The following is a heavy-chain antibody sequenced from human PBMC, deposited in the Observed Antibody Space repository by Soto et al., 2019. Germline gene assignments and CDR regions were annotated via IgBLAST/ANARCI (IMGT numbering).Heavy chain of an antibody. CDR3: AKAERRWLQETEY. J-gene: IGHJ4*02. CDR2: IYYSGNT. D-gene: IGHD5-12*01. V-gene: IGHV4-31*03. CDR1: GASIRSGGYY. Sequence: QVQLQESGPGLVKPSQTLSLTCSVSGASIRSGGYYWSWIRHHPGKGLEWIGYIYYSGNTWYNPSLESRVTISVDTSKNQFSLKLTSVTAADTAVYYCAKAERRWLQETEYWGQGTLVTVSS.